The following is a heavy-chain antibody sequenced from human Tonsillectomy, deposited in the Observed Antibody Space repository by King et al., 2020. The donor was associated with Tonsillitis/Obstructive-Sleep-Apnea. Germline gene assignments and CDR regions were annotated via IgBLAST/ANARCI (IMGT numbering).Heavy chain of an antibody. V-gene: IGHV4-4*02. CDR3: ARNGYCSGGSCYDFDY. D-gene: IGHD2-15*01. CDR1: GGSISSSNW. CDR2: IYHRGST. J-gene: IGHJ4*02. Sequence: VQLQESGPGLVKPSGTLSLTCAVSGGSISSSNWWSLVRQPPGKGLEWIGEIYHRGSTNYHPSLKSRVTISVDKSKNQFALTPSSVTAADTAVYYCARNGYCSGGSCYDFDYWGQGTLVTVSS.